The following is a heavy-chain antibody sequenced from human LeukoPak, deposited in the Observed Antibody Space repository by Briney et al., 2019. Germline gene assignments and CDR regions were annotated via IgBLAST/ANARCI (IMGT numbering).Heavy chain of an antibody. CDR3: ARDLLAAAGTAY. V-gene: IGHV3-21*01. CDR2: ISSSSSYI. CDR1: GFTFSSYS. J-gene: IGHJ4*02. D-gene: IGHD6-13*01. Sequence: PGGSLRLSCAASGFTFSSYSMNWVRQAPGKGLEWVSSISSSSSYIYYADSVKGRFTISRDNAKNSLYLQMNSLRAEYTAVYYCARDLLAAAGTAYWGQGTLVTVSS.